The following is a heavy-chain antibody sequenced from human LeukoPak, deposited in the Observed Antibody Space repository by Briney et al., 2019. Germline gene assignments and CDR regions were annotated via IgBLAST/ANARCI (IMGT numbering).Heavy chain of an antibody. V-gene: IGHV3-23*01. CDR2: ITDSGDII. CDR1: GFTFSNYA. Sequence: PGGSLRLSCAASGFTFSNYAMSWVRQAPGKGLEWVSSITDSGDIIHYADSVKGRFTISRDKASSTLYLQVNSLRAEDTAVYYCVKGGTGTNILLDYWGQGTLVTVSS. J-gene: IGHJ4*02. D-gene: IGHD1-1*01. CDR3: VKGGTGTNILLDY.